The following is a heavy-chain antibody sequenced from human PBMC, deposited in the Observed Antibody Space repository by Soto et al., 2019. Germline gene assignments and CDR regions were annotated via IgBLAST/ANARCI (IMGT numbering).Heavy chain of an antibody. V-gene: IGHV3-23*01. CDR1: GFTFSSYS. J-gene: IGHJ4*02. D-gene: IGHD6-25*01. CDR3: AYSSAPFDY. CDR2: ISGSGGST. Sequence: GGSLRLSCAASGFTFSSYSMHWVRQAPGKGLEWVSAISGSGGSTYYADSVKGRFTISRDNSKNTLYLQMNSLRAEDTAVYYCAYSSAPFDYWGQGTLVTVSS.